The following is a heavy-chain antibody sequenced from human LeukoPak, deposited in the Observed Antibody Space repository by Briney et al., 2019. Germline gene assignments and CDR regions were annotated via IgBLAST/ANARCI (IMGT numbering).Heavy chain of an antibody. J-gene: IGHJ5*02. V-gene: IGHV4-4*07. CDR1: GGSISSYY. CDR3: ARDPYSNYDNWFDP. D-gene: IGHD4-11*01. Sequence: PSGTLSLTCTVSGGSISSYYWTWIRQPAGKGLEWIGRIYASGSTKYNPSLKSRVTMSVDTSKNQFSLMLTSVTAADTAVYYCARDPYSNYDNWFDPWGLGILVTVSS. CDR2: IYASGST.